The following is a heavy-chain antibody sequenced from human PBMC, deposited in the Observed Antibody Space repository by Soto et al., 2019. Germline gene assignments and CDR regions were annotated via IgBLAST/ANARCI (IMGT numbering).Heavy chain of an antibody. J-gene: IGHJ6*02. CDR1: GGTFSSYT. CDR2: IIPILGIA. D-gene: IGHD6-6*01. V-gene: IGHV1-69*02. Sequence: SVKVSCKASGGTFSSYTISWVRQAPGQGLEWMGRIIPILGIANYAQKFQGRVTITADKSTSTAYMELSSLRSEDTAVYYCARARGYSSSSTYYYYYGMDVWGQGTTVTVS. CDR3: ARARGYSSSSTYYYYYGMDV.